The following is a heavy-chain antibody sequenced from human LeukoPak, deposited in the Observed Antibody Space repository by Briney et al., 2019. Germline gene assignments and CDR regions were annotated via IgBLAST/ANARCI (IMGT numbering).Heavy chain of an antibody. V-gene: IGHV4-59*08. D-gene: IGHD4-11*01. CDR3: ASSTTETAFDI. CDR2: INYSGST. Sequence: SETLSLTCTVSGGAISSYYWTWIRQPPGKGLQLIGYINYSGSTNYNPSLKSRVTISVDTSKNQFSLKLSSVTAADTAVYYCASSTTETAFDIWGQGTVVTVSS. J-gene: IGHJ3*02. CDR1: GGAISSYY.